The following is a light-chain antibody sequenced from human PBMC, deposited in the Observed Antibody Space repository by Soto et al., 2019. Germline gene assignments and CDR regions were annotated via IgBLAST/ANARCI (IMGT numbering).Light chain of an antibody. J-gene: IGKJ3*01. CDR1: QSISSY. V-gene: IGKV1-39*01. Sequence: DIQMTQSPSSLSASVGDRVTITCRASQSISSYLNWYQQKPGKAPKLLIYAASSLQSGVPSRFSGSGAGTDFTLTISSLQPEDFATYYCQQIYSTPLAFDPGTKVDIK. CDR2: AAS. CDR3: QQIYSTPLA.